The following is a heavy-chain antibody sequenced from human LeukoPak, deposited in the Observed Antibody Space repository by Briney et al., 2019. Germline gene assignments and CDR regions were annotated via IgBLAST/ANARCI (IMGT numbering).Heavy chain of an antibody. V-gene: IGHV4-59*01. D-gene: IGHD6-19*01. CDR2: IYGSGRP. CDR1: GSSISYWY. Sequence: SETLSLTCTVSGSSISYWYWSWIRQPPGKGLEWIGNIYGSGRPNYNPSLTSRVTISVDTSKNQFSLKLTSVTAADTAVYYCARETSLVGYSGGLGFNYWGQGILVTVSS. CDR3: ARETSLVGYSGGLGFNY. J-gene: IGHJ4*02.